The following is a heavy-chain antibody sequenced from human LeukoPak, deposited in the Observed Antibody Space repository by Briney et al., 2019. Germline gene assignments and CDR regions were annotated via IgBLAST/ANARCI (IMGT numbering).Heavy chain of an antibody. CDR3: ASNFLTYYDILTGYPYAFDI. V-gene: IGHV3-74*01. Sequence: GGSLRLSCAASGFSFSSYWIHWVRQAPGKGLVWVSRINSDGISTTYADSVKGRFTISRDNAKNTLYLRMNSLRAEDTAVYYCASNFLTYYDILTGYPYAFDIWGQGTMVTVSS. D-gene: IGHD3-9*01. J-gene: IGHJ3*02. CDR2: INSDGIST. CDR1: GFSFSSYW.